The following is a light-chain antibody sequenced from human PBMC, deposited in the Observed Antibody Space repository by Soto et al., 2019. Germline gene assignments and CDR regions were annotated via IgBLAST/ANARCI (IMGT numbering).Light chain of an antibody. V-gene: IGKV1-39*01. J-gene: IGKJ4*01. Sequence: DIQMTQSPSSLSASVGDRVTITCRASQSISSYLNWYQQKPGKAPKLLIYAASSLQSGVPSRFSGSGSGTDFTLTISRLPPEDFATYYCQQSYSTPSFGGGTKVEIK. CDR2: AAS. CDR3: QQSYSTPS. CDR1: QSISSY.